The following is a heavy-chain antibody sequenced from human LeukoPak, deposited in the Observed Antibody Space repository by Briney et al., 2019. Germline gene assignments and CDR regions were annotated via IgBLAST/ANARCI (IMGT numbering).Heavy chain of an antibody. CDR1: GFTFSSYW. CDR2: INSDGSST. V-gene: IGHV3-74*01. Sequence: GGSLRLSCAASGFTFSSYWMHWVRQAPGKGLVWVSRINSDGSSTSYADSVKGRFTISRDNAKNTLYLQMNSLRDEDTAIYYCAKGAGYSSRWHTDCWGQGILVFVSS. D-gene: IGHD6-13*01. J-gene: IGHJ4*02. CDR3: AKGAGYSSRWHTDC.